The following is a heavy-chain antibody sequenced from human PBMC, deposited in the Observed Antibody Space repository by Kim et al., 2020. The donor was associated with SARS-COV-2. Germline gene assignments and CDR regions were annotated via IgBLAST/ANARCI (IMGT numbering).Heavy chain of an antibody. V-gene: IGHV4-34*01. CDR3: ARGPPLDY. CDR2: INHSGST. J-gene: IGHJ4*02. Sequence: SETLSLTCAVYGGSFSGYYWSWIRQPPGKGLEWIGEINHSGSTNYNPSLKSRVTISVDTSKNQFSLKLSSVTAADTAVYYCARGPPLDYWGQGTLVTVSS. CDR1: GGSFSGYY.